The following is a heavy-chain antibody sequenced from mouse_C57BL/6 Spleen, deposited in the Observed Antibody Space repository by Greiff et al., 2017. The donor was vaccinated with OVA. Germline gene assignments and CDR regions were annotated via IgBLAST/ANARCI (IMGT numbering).Heavy chain of an antibody. Sequence: QVQLQQSGAELVRPGTSVKMSCKASGYTFTNYWIGWAKQRPGHGLEWIRDIYPGGGYTNYNEKFKGKATLTADKSSSTAYMQFSSLTSEDSAIYYCASTVGGYFDVWGTGTTVTVSS. D-gene: IGHD1-1*01. CDR3: ASTVGGYFDV. CDR1: GYTFTNYW. CDR2: IYPGGGYT. V-gene: IGHV1-63*01. J-gene: IGHJ1*03.